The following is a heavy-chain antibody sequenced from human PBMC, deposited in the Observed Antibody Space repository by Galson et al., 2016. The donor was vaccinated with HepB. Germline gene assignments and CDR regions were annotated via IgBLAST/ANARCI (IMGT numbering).Heavy chain of an antibody. J-gene: IGHJ4*02. CDR3: ARGLGVFDY. CDR2: TFYRSEWYN. Sequence: CAISGDSVSSDSAAWNWIRPSPSRGLQWLGRTFYRSEWYNDYALSVKSRMTINADTSSNHFSLHLNSVTPEDTAVYYCARGLGVFDYWGQGALVTVSS. V-gene: IGHV6-1*01. D-gene: IGHD3-9*01. CDR1: GDSVSSDSAA.